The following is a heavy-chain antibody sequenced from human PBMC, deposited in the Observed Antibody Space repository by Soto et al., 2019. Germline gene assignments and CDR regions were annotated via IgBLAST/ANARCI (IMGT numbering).Heavy chain of an antibody. CDR1: GFTFSDYY. CDR2: ISSSGSTI. D-gene: IGHD6-13*01. J-gene: IGHJ6*04. V-gene: IGHV3-11*01. Sequence: QVQLVESGGGLVKPGGSLRLSCAASGFTFSDYYMSWIRQAPGKGLAWVSYISSSGSTIYYADPVKGRFTISRDNAKNSLYLPMHSLGAEDTAVSYCASARRSCYRRSYYGMDVWGRGPTVTV. CDR3: ASARRSCYRRSYYGMDV.